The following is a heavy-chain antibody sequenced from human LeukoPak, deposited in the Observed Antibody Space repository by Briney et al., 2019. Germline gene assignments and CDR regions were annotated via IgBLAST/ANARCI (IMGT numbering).Heavy chain of an antibody. CDR1: GYTFTSYA. Sequence: GASVKVSCKASGYTFTSYAMNWVRQAPGQGLAWMGWINTNTGNPTYAQGFTGRFVFSLDTSVSTAYLQISSLKAEDTAVYYCASGITMVRGVTPGAFDIWGQGTMVTVTS. CDR3: ASGITMVRGVTPGAFDI. J-gene: IGHJ3*02. V-gene: IGHV7-4-1*02. CDR2: INTNTGNP. D-gene: IGHD3-10*01.